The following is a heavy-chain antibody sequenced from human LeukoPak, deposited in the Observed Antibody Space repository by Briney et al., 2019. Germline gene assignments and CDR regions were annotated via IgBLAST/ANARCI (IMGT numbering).Heavy chain of an antibody. D-gene: IGHD6-13*01. V-gene: IGHV4-59*08. CDR2: IYYSGST. CDR1: GGSISSYY. CDR3: ARGYFSSWYCNWFDP. Sequence: SETLSLTCTVSGGSISSYYWSWIRQSPGKGLDWIGYIYYSGSTKYNPSLKSRVTISVDKSKNQFSLKLSSVTAADTAVYYCARGYFSSWYCNWFDPWGQGTLVAVSS. J-gene: IGHJ5*02.